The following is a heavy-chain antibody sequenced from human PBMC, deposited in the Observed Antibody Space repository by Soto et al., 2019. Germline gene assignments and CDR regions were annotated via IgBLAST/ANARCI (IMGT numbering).Heavy chain of an antibody. CDR3: AREDSAEGYFDY. V-gene: IGHV4-59*01. CDR2: IYYSGST. Sequence: SETLSLTCTVSGGSICSYYWSWIRQPPGKGLEWIGYIYYSGSTNYNPSLKSRVTISVDTSKNQFSLKLSSVTAADTAVYYCAREDSAEGYFDYWGQGTLVTVSS. J-gene: IGHJ4*02. D-gene: IGHD5-18*01. CDR1: GGSICSYY.